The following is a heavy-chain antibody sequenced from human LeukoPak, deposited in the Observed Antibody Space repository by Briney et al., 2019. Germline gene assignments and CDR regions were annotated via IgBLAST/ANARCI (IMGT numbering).Heavy chain of an antibody. V-gene: IGHV4-31*03. Sequence: SETLSLTCTVSGGSISSSSYYWCWIPQPPGKGLEWIGYTYYSGSTYYNPSLKSRVTISVDTSKNQFSLKLSSVTAADTAVYYCARVASYYDSSGYLTPYYFDYWGQGTLVTVSS. CDR2: TYYSGST. CDR3: ARVASYYDSSGYLTPYYFDY. D-gene: IGHD3-22*01. J-gene: IGHJ4*02. CDR1: GGSISSSSYY.